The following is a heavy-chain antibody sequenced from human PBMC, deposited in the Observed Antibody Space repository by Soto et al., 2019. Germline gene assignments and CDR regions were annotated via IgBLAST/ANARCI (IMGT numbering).Heavy chain of an antibody. CDR3: ARSSTSDYYYYGMDV. CDR1: GGTFSSYA. J-gene: IGHJ6*02. D-gene: IGHD2-2*01. V-gene: IGHV1-69*13. Sequence: ASVKVSCKASGGTFSSYAISWVRQAPGQGLEWMGGTIPIFGTANYAQKFQGRVTITADESTSTAYMELSSLRSEDTAVYYCARSSTSDYYYYGMDVWGQGTTVTVSS. CDR2: TIPIFGTA.